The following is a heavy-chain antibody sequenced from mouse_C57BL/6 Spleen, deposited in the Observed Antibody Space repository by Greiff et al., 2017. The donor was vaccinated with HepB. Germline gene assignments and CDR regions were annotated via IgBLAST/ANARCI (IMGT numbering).Heavy chain of an antibody. CDR1: GYTFTDYE. Sequence: QVQLKESGAELVRPGASVTLSCKASGYTFTDYEMHWVKQTPVHGLEWIGAIDPETGGTAYNQKFKGKAILTADKSSSTAYMELRSLTSEDSAVYYCTPRNYWGQGTTLTVSS. CDR3: TPRNY. V-gene: IGHV1-15*01. J-gene: IGHJ2*01. CDR2: IDPETGGT.